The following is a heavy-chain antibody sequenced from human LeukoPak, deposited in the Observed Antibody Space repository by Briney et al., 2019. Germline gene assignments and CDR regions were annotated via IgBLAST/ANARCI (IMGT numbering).Heavy chain of an antibody. CDR1: GGSFSGYY. V-gene: IGHV4-34*01. CDR2: INHSGST. J-gene: IGHJ6*04. Sequence: PSETLSLTCAVYGGSFSGYYWSWIRQPPGKGLEWIGEINHSGSTNYNPSLKSRVTISVDTSKNQFSLKLSSVTAADTAVYYCARVDYYYGMDVWGKGTTVTVSS. CDR3: ARVDYYYGMDV.